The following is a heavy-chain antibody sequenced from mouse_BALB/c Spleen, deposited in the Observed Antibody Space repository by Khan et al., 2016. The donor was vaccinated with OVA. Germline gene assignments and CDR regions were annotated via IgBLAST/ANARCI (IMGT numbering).Heavy chain of an antibody. CDR3: ARDRIDY. CDR1: GYTFTSYW. J-gene: IGHJ2*01. V-gene: IGHV1-7*01. Sequence: VQLQESGAELAKPGASVKMSCTASGYTFTSYWMHWIKQRPGQGLEWIGYINPTSGYTDYNQKFKDKATLTADKSSSTAYMQQSSLTSDDSAVYYCARDRIDYWGQGTALTVSS. CDR2: INPTSGYT.